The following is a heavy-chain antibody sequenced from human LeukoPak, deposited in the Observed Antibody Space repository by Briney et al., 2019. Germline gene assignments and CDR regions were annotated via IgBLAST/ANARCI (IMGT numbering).Heavy chain of an antibody. CDR3: ASRAVTMVRGVINYYYYGMDV. CDR2: IYYSGST. V-gene: IGHV4-39*01. D-gene: IGHD3-10*01. CDR1: GGSISSSSNY. Sequence: KPSETLSLTCTVSGGSISSSSNYWGWIRQPPGKGLEWIGSIYYSGSTYYNPSLKSRVTISVDTSKNQFSLKLSSVTAADTAVYYCASRAVTMVRGVINYYYYGMDVWGQGTTVTVSS. J-gene: IGHJ6*02.